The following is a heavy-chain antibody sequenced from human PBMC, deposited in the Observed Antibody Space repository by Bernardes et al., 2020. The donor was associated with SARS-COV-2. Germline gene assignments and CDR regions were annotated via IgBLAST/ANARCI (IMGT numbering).Heavy chain of an antibody. Sequence: SLSLSCVASGFTFDDYVMNWVRQGPGRGLEWVSSINWNSERKVYADSVKGRFTISRDNARKILYLEMSSLRTEDTALYHCARGIAAYSHSTGNWARFALDVWGQGTTVTVSS. J-gene: IGHJ6*02. CDR1: GFTFDDYV. D-gene: IGHD7-27*01. V-gene: IGHV3-9*01. CDR3: ARGIAAYSHSTGNWARFALDV. CDR2: INWNSERK.